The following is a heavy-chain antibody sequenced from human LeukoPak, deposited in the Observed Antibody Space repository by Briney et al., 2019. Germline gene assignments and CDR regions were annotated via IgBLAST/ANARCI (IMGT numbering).Heavy chain of an antibody. CDR3: ARYTSGEGYSYGYIDY. D-gene: IGHD5-18*01. J-gene: IGHJ4*02. V-gene: IGHV4-39*01. Sequence: SETLSLTCTVSGGSTSSSSYYWGWIRQPPGKGLEWIGSIYYSGSTYYNPSLKSRVTISVDTSKNQFSLKLSSVTAADTAVYYCARYTSGEGYSYGYIDYWGQGTLVTVSS. CDR2: IYYSGST. CDR1: GGSTSSSSYY.